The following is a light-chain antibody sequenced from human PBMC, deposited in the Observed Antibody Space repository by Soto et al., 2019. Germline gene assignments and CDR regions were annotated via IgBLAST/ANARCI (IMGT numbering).Light chain of an antibody. V-gene: IGKV1-33*01. CDR3: QKCDYLPI. CDR2: DAS. J-gene: IGKJ3*01. CDR1: HDITSY. Sequence: DIQMTQSPSSLSASVGDRVTITCQASHDITSYLNWYQHKPGKAPNLLIYDASILEAGVPSRFSGSGSGTDFTFTISSLQPEDVATYYCQKCDYLPIFGHGTTVDFK.